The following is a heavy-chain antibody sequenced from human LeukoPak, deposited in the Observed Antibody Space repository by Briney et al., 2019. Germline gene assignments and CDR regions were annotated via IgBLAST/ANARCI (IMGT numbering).Heavy chain of an antibody. V-gene: IGHV4-59*01. CDR2: ISYTGST. J-gene: IGHJ4*02. D-gene: IGHD5-12*01. CDR1: GGSIRSYD. Sequence: PSETLSLTCIVSGGSIRSYDWSWIRQPPGKGLEWIGYISYTGSTNYNPSLKSRVTISVDTSKNQFSLKLSSVTAADTAVYYCARGGDGYLVFDYWGQGTLVTVS. CDR3: ARGGDGYLVFDY.